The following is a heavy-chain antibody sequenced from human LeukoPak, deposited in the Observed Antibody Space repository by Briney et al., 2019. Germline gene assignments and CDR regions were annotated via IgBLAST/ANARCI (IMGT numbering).Heavy chain of an antibody. V-gene: IGHV3-30*02. Sequence: GGSLRLSCAASGFTFSSYGMHWVRQAPGKGLEWVAFIRYDGSNKYYADSVKGRFTISRDNSKNTLYLQMNSLRAEDTAVYYCAKDPYDFWSGYFDYWGQGTLVTVSS. CDR1: GFTFSSYG. D-gene: IGHD3-3*01. CDR3: AKDPYDFWSGYFDY. J-gene: IGHJ4*02. CDR2: IRYDGSNK.